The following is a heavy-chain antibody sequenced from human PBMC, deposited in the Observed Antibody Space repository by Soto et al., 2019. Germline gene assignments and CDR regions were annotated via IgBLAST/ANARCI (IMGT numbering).Heavy chain of an antibody. CDR3: AKDLNVVVVAATLDY. D-gene: IGHD2-15*01. V-gene: IGHV3-23*01. CDR2: ISGSGGST. Sequence: GGSLRLSCAASGFTFSSYAMSWVRQAPGKGLEWVSAISGSGGSTYYADSVKGRFTISRDNSKNTLYLQMNSLRAVDMAVYYCAKDLNVVVVAATLDYLGQGTLVTVSS. CDR1: GFTFSSYA. J-gene: IGHJ4*02.